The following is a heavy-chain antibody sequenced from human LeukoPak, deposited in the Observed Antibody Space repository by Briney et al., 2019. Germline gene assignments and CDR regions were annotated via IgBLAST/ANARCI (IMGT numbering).Heavy chain of an antibody. J-gene: IGHJ4*02. V-gene: IGHV3-21*01. Sequence: PGGSLRLSCAAPGFPLISYSMTWVRQAPGKGLEWVSSISSSSSYIYYADSVKGRFTISRDNAKNSLYLQMNSLRAEDTAVYYCARGDDYFDYWGQGTLVTVSS. CDR3: ARGDDYFDY. CDR1: GFPLISYS. CDR2: ISSSSSYI.